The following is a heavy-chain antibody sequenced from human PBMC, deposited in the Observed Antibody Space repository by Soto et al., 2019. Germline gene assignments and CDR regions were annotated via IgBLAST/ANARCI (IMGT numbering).Heavy chain of an antibody. V-gene: IGHV3-23*01. J-gene: IGHJ4*02. D-gene: IGHD3-10*01. CDR3: AKGLKVWFGELSSSAQVMAY. CDR1: GFTFSSYA. Sequence: EVQLLESGGGLVQPGGSLRLSCAASGFTFSSYAMSWVRQAPGKGLEWVSAISGSGGSTYYADSVKGRFTISRDNSKNTLYLQMNSLRAEDTAVYYCAKGLKVWFGELSSSAQVMAYWGQGTLVTVSS. CDR2: ISGSGGST.